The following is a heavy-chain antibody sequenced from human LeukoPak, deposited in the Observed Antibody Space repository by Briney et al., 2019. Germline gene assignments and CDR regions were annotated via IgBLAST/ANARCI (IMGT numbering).Heavy chain of an antibody. J-gene: IGHJ3*02. CDR3: ARSSMTSGAFDI. Sequence: GGSLRLSCAASGFTFSSYSMNWVRQAPGKGLEWVSSISSSSSYIYYADSVKGRFTISRDSAKNSLYLQMNSLRAEDTAVYYCARSSMTSGAFDIWGQGTMVTVSS. CDR1: GFTFSSYS. V-gene: IGHV3-21*01. D-gene: IGHD2/OR15-2a*01. CDR2: ISSSSSYI.